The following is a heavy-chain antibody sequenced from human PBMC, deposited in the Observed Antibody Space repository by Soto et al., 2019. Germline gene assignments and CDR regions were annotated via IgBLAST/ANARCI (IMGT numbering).Heavy chain of an antibody. J-gene: IGHJ6*03. V-gene: IGHV1-18*01. Sequence: GASVKVSCKASGYTFTSYCISWVRQAPGQGLEWMGWISAYNGNTDYAQKLQGRVTMTTNTSTSTAYMELRSLRSDDTAVYYCASGSRWGVWTSAPDYYCDHYVDVWGKGTTVTVSS. CDR1: GYTFTSYC. CDR3: ASGSRWGVWTSAPDYYCDHYVDV. CDR2: ISAYNGNT. D-gene: IGHD3-16*01.